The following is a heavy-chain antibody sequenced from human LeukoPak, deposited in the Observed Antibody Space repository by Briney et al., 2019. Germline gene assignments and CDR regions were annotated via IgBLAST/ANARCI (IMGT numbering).Heavy chain of an antibody. CDR3: ARGYGGSWLHS. D-gene: IGHD6-13*01. CDR2: IDGSGGTT. Sequence: GGSLRLSCAASGFSFSSQNMNWVRQAPGKGLEWISYIDGSGGTTHYADSVGGRFTISRDNAKNSLYLQMNSLRVVGSALYYCARGYGGSWLHSWGPGTLVTVSS. V-gene: IGHV3-48*04. CDR1: GFSFSSQN. J-gene: IGHJ5*02.